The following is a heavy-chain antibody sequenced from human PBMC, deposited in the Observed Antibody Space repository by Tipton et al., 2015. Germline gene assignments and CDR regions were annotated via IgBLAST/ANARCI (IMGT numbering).Heavy chain of an antibody. CDR3: ARRFSHSSSWTFDY. CDR2: VHYSGST. CDR1: GGSIGSSSYY. D-gene: IGHD6-13*01. V-gene: IGHV4-39*01. J-gene: IGHJ4*02. Sequence: TLSLTCTVSGGSIGSSSYYWGWIRQPPGKGLEWIGSVHYSGSTYYNPSLKSRVTISVDTSKNQFSLKLSSVTAADTAVYYCARRFSHSSSWTFDYWGQGTLVTVSS.